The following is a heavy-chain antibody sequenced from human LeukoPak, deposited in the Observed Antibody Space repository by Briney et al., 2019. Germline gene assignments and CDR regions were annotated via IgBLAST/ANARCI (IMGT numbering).Heavy chain of an antibody. V-gene: IGHV4-34*01. CDR3: ARGWQHHF. Sequence: PSETLSLTCAVYGGSFSGYYWSWIRQPPGKGLEWIGEINHSGSTNYNPSLKSRVTISVDTSKNQFSLKLSSVIAADTAVYYCARGWQHHFWGQGTLVTVSS. CDR1: GGSFSGYY. J-gene: IGHJ4*02. CDR2: INHSGST. D-gene: IGHD6-13*01.